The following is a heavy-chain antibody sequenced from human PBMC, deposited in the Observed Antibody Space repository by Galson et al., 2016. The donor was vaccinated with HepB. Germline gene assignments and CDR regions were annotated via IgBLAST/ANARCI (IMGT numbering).Heavy chain of an antibody. J-gene: IGHJ4*02. V-gene: IGHV3-23*01. D-gene: IGHD5-24*01. CDR3: AKDRRDGTYYFGY. CDR1: GFTFSSYA. Sequence: SLRLSCAASGFTFSSYAMSWVRQAPGKGLDWVSGISGNGGGTYYADSVKGRFTISRDNSKNTLDPQMNSLRAEDTAVYYCAKDRRDGTYYFGYWGQGTLVSVSS. CDR2: ISGNGGGT.